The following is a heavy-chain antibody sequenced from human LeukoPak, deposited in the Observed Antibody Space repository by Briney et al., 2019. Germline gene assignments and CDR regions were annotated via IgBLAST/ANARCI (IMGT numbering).Heavy chain of an antibody. CDR3: ARGQGYYDSSGYYDAFDI. J-gene: IGHJ3*02. D-gene: IGHD3-22*01. V-gene: IGHV4-34*01. CDR2: INHSGST. Sequence: SETLSLTCAVYGGSFSGYYWSWIRQPPGKGLEWIGEINHSGSTNYNPSLKSRVTISADTSKNQFSLKLSSVTAADTAVYYCARGQGYYDSSGYYDAFDIWGQGTMVTVSS. CDR1: GGSFSGYY.